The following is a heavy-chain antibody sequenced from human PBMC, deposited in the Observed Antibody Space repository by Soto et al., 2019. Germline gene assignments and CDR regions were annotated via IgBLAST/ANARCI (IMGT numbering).Heavy chain of an antibody. D-gene: IGHD2-21*02. CDR3: ARSPAIVVVTAIDPYYYYGMDV. CDR2: IDPSDSYT. Sequence: GESLKISCKGSGYSFTSYWISWVRQMPGKGLEGMGRIDPSDSYTNYSPSFQGHVTISADKSISTAYLQWSSLKASDTAMYYCARSPAIVVVTAIDPYYYYGMDVWGQGTTVTVSS. CDR1: GYSFTSYW. V-gene: IGHV5-10-1*01. J-gene: IGHJ6*02.